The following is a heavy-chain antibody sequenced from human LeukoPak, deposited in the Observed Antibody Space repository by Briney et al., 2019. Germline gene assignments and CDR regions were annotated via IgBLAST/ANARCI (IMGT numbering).Heavy chain of an antibody. V-gene: IGHV3-74*01. J-gene: IGHJ4*02. D-gene: IGHD3-10*01. CDR1: GFTFSNYW. Sequence: QPGGSLRLSCAASGFTFSNYWMHWVRQATGKGLVWVSRINDGTGTSYADSVKGRFTISRDNAKNTLYLQMNSLRVEDTAVYYCARGLRGPDYWGQGTLVTVSS. CDR2: INDGTGT. CDR3: ARGLRGPDY.